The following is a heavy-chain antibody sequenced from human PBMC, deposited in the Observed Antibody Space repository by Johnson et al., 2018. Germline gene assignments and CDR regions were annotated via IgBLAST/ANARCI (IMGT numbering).Heavy chain of an antibody. Sequence: VQLQQWGAGLLKPSETLSLTCAVYGGSFSGYYWSWIRQPPGKGLEWTGEINHIGSPNCNPSLKSRVTISVDTSKNQFSLKLSSVTAADTAVYYCARDRPFSSGWRLTYYYMDVWGKGTTVTVSS. V-gene: IGHV4-34*01. CDR3: ARDRPFSSGWRLTYYYMDV. CDR2: INHIGSP. D-gene: IGHD6-19*01. CDR1: GGSFSGYY. J-gene: IGHJ6*03.